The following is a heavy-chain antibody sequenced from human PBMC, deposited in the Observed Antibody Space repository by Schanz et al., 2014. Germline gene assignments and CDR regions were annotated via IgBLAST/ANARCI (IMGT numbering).Heavy chain of an antibody. J-gene: IGHJ4*02. V-gene: IGHV3-48*01. CDR3: ARDSRPNYDFLTAYYSIDY. CDR2: ISSSGTTI. Sequence: QLVGSGGGLIQPGGSLRLSCTASGFAFSSYSMNWVRQAPGKGLEWVSYISSSGTTIYYADSVKGRFTISRDNAKNSVSLQMRRLRVEDTAVYYCARDSRPNYDFLTAYYSIDYWGQGTLVTVSS. D-gene: IGHD3-9*01. CDR1: GFAFSSYS.